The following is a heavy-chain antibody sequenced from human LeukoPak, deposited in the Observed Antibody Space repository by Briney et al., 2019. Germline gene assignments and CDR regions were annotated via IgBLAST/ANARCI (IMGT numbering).Heavy chain of an antibody. V-gene: IGHV3-30-3*02. J-gene: IGHJ4*02. CDR2: ISYDGSNK. CDR1: GFTFSSYA. Sequence: GGSLRLSCAASGFTFSSYAMHWVRQAPGKGLEWVAVISYDGSNKYYADSVKGRFTISRDNSKNTLYLQMNSLRAEDTAVYYCAKSQGTIATCFDYWGQGSLVTVSS. CDR3: AKSQGTIATCFDY. D-gene: IGHD2-21*01.